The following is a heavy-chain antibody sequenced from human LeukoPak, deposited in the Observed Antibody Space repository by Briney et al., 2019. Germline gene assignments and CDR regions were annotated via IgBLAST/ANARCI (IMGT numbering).Heavy chain of an antibody. D-gene: IGHD6-13*01. V-gene: IGHV3-48*03. CDR3: AGVSTPYSSSWYSPVDY. J-gene: IGHJ4*02. CDR2: ISSSGSTI. Sequence: QPGGSLRLSCAASGFTFSSYEMNWVRQAPGKGLEWVSYISSSGSTIYYADSVKGRFTISRDNAKNSLYLQMNSLRAEDTAVYYCAGVSTPYSSSWYSPVDYWGQGTLVTVSS. CDR1: GFTFSSYE.